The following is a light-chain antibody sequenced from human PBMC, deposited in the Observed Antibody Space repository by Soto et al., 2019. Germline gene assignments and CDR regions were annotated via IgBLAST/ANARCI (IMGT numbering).Light chain of an antibody. CDR1: QSVSATY. CDR3: HHYGSSPQT. CDR2: GAS. J-gene: IGKJ1*01. V-gene: IGKV3-20*01. Sequence: EIVLTQFPGTLSLSPGERATLSCRATQSVSATYLAWYQQKPGQAPRLLIYGASSRATGIPDRFSGSGSGADFTLAISRLEPEDFAVYYCHHYGSSPQTFGQGTQVEIK.